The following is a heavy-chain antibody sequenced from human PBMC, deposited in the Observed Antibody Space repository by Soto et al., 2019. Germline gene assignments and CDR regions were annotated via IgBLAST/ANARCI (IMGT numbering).Heavy chain of an antibody. CDR1: GFTFYNYA. V-gene: IGHV3-23*01. J-gene: IGHJ4*02. CDR2: ITGSGSDT. CDR3: AKLGSSSWSPHYYFDY. Sequence: QPGGSLRLSCAASGFTFYNYAMGWVRQAPGKGLEWVSAITGSGSDTYYVDSVKGRFTISRDNSENTLYLQMNSLRAEDTAIYYCAKLGSSSWSPHYYFDYWGQGTLVTVSS. D-gene: IGHD2-2*01.